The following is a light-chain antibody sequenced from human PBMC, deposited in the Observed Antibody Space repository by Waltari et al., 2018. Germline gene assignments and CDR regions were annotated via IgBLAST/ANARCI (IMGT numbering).Light chain of an antibody. CDR1: RTISTS. CDR2: AAS. Sequence: DIQMTQSPSSLSASIGARVTVTCRASRTISTSLKWYQQKPGKAPNLLLYAASMLQRGVPSRCGGIGSGTDVTLTISSLQPEDFATYDCQQNYNTPQTFGPGTKVEVK. J-gene: IGKJ1*01. V-gene: IGKV1-39*01. CDR3: QQNYNTPQT.